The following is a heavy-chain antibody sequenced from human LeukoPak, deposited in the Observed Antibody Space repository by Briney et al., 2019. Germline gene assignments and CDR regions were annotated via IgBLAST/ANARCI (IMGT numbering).Heavy chain of an antibody. J-gene: IGHJ4*02. D-gene: IGHD6-13*01. V-gene: IGHV3-23*01. Sequence: GGSLRLSCAACGFTFSSYAMSWVGQAPGKGLEWVSVISGSGGSTYYADSVKGRSTIFRHTSKNTLYLQMNSLRPEDTAVYYCAKAHPAAANYKYYFHYWGQGTLATVSS. CDR3: AKAHPAAANYKYYFHY. CDR1: GFTFSSYA. CDR2: ISGSGGST.